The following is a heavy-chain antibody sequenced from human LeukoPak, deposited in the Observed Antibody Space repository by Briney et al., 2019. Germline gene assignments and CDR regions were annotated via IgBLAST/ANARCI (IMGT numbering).Heavy chain of an antibody. CDR1: GDSISSDNYY. J-gene: IGHJ4*02. D-gene: IGHD3-10*01. V-gene: IGHV4-61*02. CDR2: IYTSGST. Sequence: SETLSLTCTVSGDSISSDNYYWSWIRQPAGKGLEWIGRIYTSGSTNYNPSLKSRVTMSVDTSKNQFSLKLSSVTAADTAVYYRAREKYYYALGSDWGQGTLVTVSS. CDR3: AREKYYYALGSD.